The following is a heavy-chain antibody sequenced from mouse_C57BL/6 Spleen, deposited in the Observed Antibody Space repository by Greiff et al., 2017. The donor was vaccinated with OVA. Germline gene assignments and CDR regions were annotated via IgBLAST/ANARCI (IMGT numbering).Heavy chain of an antibody. V-gene: IGHV1-26*01. CDR1: GYTFTDYY. J-gene: IGHJ1*03. Sequence: EVQLQQSGPELAKPGASVKISCKASGYTFTDYYMNWVKQSHGKSLEWIGDINPNNGGTSYNQKFKGKATLTVDKSSSTAYMELRSLTSEDSAVYYCARKARFITSSYWYFDVWGTGTTVTVSS. D-gene: IGHD1-1*01. CDR2: INPNNGGT. CDR3: ARKARFITSSYWYFDV.